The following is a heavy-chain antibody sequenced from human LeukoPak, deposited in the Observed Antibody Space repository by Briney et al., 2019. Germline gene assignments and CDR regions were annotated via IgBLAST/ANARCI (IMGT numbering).Heavy chain of an antibody. D-gene: IGHD6-13*01. J-gene: IGHJ4*02. Sequence: KSGGSLRLSCAASGFTFSNFAMSWVRQAPGKGLEWVGRIRSKTDGGTTDYAAPVTGIFTISRDDAKNTLYLQMNSLKTEDTAVYYCTSGIGTIDFWGQGTLVTVSS. CDR2: IRSKTDGGTT. V-gene: IGHV3-15*01. CDR3: TSGIGTIDF. CDR1: GFTFSNFA.